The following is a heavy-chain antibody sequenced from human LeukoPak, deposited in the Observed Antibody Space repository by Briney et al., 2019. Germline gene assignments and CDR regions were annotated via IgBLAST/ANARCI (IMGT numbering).Heavy chain of an antibody. CDR2: IYYSGSN. CDR3: ASMLGPGSVSYLFDY. J-gene: IGHJ4*02. D-gene: IGHD1-26*01. CDR1: GGSISGYY. Sequence: SGTLSLTCTVSGGSISGYYWSWIRQPPGKGLEWIGYIYYSGSNNYNPPLKSRVTISIDTSKNQFSLKLRSVTAADTAVYYCASMLGPGSVSYLFDYWGQGTLVTVPS. V-gene: IGHV4-59*01.